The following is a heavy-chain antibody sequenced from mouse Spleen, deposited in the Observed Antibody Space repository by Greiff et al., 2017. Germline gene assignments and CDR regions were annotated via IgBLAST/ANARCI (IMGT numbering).Heavy chain of an antibody. CDR2: IRLKSNNYAT. D-gene: IGHD2-1*01. V-gene: IGHV6-6*02. CDR3: TRPGSYGNYDWYFDV. Sequence: EVQRVESGGGLVQPGGSMKLSCGASGFTLSNYWRNWGRQSPEKGLEWVAEIRLKSNNYATHYAESVKGRFTISSDDFKSRVYLQMSNLRAEDTGIYYCTRPGSYGNYDWYFDVWGAGTTVTVSS. J-gene: IGHJ1*01. CDR1: GFTLSNYW.